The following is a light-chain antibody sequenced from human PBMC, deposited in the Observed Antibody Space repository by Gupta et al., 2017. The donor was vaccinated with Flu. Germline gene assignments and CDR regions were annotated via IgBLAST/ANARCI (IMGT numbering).Light chain of an antibody. J-gene: IGLJ1*01. Sequence: QSALTQPASVSGSPGQSVTISCTGTGSDIGLYNFVSWYQHHPGKAPKLMIYEVTNRPSGVSDRLSGSKSGNTASLTISGLQAEDEADYYCSSYTSSNTHVFGTGTKVTVL. CDR2: EVT. CDR1: GSDIGLYNF. CDR3: SSYTSSNTHV. V-gene: IGLV2-14*01.